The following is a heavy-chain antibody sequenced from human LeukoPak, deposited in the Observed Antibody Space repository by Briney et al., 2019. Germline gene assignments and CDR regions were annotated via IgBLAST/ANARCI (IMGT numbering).Heavy chain of an antibody. Sequence: SETLSLTCTVSGDSISSGDYYWSWIRQPAGKGLEWIGRISSSGSTNYNPSLKSRVTISVDTSKNQFSLKLSSVTAADTAVYYCARGLYYYDSSGYLAFDYWGQGTLVTVSS. V-gene: IGHV4-61*02. CDR3: ARGLYYYDSSGYLAFDY. J-gene: IGHJ4*02. CDR1: GDSISSGDYY. D-gene: IGHD3-22*01. CDR2: ISSSGST.